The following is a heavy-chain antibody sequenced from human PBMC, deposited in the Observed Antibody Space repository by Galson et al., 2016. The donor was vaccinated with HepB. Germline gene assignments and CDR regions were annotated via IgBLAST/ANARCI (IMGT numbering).Heavy chain of an antibody. D-gene: IGHD4-11*01. CDR2: INHSGST. CDR1: GGSFSGYY. Sequence: ETLSLTCAVYGGSFSGYYWSWIRQSPGKGLEWIGEINHSGSTNYNPSLNNQVTISVVASKNQFSLKMNAVTAADTAVYYCARVMTTVRRRFGRTLTSYAMDVWGKGTTVTVSS. V-gene: IGHV4-34*01. J-gene: IGHJ6*04. CDR3: ARVMTTVRRRFGRTLTSYAMDV.